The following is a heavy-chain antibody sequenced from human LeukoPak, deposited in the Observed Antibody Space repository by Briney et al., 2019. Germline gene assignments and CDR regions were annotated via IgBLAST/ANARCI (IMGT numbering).Heavy chain of an antibody. J-gene: IGHJ4*02. CDR3: ARAFNWNECY. D-gene: IGHD1-20*01. CDR1: GFTFRNYA. CDR2: TSGGGGST. Sequence: PGGSLRLSCAASGFTFRNYAMRWVRQAPGKGLEWVSGTSGGGGSTYYADSVRGRFTMSRDNSKNTLYLQMNSLRPEDAAVYYCARAFNWNECYWGQGTLVTVSS. V-gene: IGHV3-23*01.